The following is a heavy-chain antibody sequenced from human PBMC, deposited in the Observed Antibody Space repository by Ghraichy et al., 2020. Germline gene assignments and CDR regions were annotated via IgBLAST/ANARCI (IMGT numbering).Heavy chain of an antibody. CDR3: ASYPQIAVAAPYGMDV. J-gene: IGHJ6*02. Sequence: ASVKVSCKASGYTFTGYYMHWVRQAPGQGLEWMGWINPNSGGTNYAQKFQGRVTMTRDTSISTAYMELSRLRSDDTAVYYCASYPQIAVAAPYGMDVWGQGTTVTVSS. CDR2: INPNSGGT. D-gene: IGHD6-19*01. CDR1: GYTFTGYY. V-gene: IGHV1-2*02.